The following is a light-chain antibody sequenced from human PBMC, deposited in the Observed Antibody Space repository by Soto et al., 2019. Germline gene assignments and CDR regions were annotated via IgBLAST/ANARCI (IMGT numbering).Light chain of an antibody. CDR3: QQDYDIPHT. J-gene: IGKJ2*01. Sequence: DIQVTQSPSSLSTSIGDKVTITCRARQSIGHFLNWYQQKPGKAPNLIIYATSTLRSGVPSRFTGSGSGTDFTLTITNLQPQDFADYFCQQDYDIPHTFGQWTSLEI. CDR1: QSIGHF. V-gene: IGKV1-39*01. CDR2: ATS.